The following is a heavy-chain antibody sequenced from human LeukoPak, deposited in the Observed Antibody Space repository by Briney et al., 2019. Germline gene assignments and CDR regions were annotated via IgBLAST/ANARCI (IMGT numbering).Heavy chain of an antibody. D-gene: IGHD2-2*01. CDR2: IYYSGST. V-gene: IGHV4-31*03. J-gene: IGHJ6*02. Sequence: PSETLSLTCTVSGGSISSGGYYWSWIRQHPGKGLEWIGYIYYSGSTYYNPSLKSRVTISVDTSKNQFSLKLSSVTAADTAVYYCARDRVCPGNYYYYGMDVWGQGTTVTVSS. CDR3: ARDRVCPGNYYYYGMDV. CDR1: GGSISSGGYY.